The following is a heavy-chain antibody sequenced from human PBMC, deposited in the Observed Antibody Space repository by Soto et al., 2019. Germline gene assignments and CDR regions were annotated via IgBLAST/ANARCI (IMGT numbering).Heavy chain of an antibody. CDR1: GGSISSYY. D-gene: IGHD3-10*01. CDR2: IYYSGST. V-gene: IGHV4-59*08. CDR3: AWVPIYGSGSYIIDY. J-gene: IGHJ4*02. Sequence: PSETLSLTCTVSGGSISSYYWSWIRQPPGKGLEWIGYIYYSGSTNYNPSLKSRVTISVDTSKNQFSLKLSSVTAADTAVYYCAWVPIYGSGSYIIDYWGQGTLVTVSS.